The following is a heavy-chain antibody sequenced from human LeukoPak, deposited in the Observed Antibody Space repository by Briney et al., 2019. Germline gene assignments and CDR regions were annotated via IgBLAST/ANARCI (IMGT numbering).Heavy chain of an antibody. D-gene: IGHD3-9*01. CDR1: GYTFTSYG. CDR2: ISAYNGNT. Sequence: ASVTVSCKASGYTFTSYGISWVRQAPGQGLEWMGWISAYNGNTNYAQKLQGRVTMTTDTSTSTAYMELRSLRSDDTAVYYCARDQGRYFDWSIDYWGQGTLVTVSS. V-gene: IGHV1-18*01. CDR3: ARDQGRYFDWSIDY. J-gene: IGHJ4*02.